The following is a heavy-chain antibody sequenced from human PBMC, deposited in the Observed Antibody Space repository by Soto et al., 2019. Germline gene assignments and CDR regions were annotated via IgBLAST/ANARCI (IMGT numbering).Heavy chain of an antibody. CDR3: ARDHPTYYDFWSGYYKDYYGMDG. D-gene: IGHD3-3*01. J-gene: IGHJ6*02. V-gene: IGHV4-31*03. Sequence: PSQTQPLTYTVSGGSISSGGYYWSWIRQHPGKGLEWIGYIYYSGSTYYNPSLKSRVTISVDTSKNQFSLKLSSVTAADTAVYYCARDHPTYYDFWSGYYKDYYGMDGWGQGTTVTVSS. CDR1: GGSISSGGYY. CDR2: IYYSGST.